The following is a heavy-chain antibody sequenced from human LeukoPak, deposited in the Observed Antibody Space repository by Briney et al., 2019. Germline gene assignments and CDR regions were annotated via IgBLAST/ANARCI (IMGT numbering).Heavy chain of an antibody. CDR1: GFTFSSYG. CDR2: IRYDGSNK. V-gene: IGHV3-30*02. J-gene: IGHJ1*01. CDR3: ARSRYSSSSFQH. D-gene: IGHD6-6*01. Sequence: GGSLSLSCAASGFTFSSYGMHWVRQAPGKGLEWVAFIRYDGSNKYYADSVKGRFTISRDNSKNTLYLQMNSLRAEDTAVYYCARSRYSSSSFQHWGQGTLVTVSS.